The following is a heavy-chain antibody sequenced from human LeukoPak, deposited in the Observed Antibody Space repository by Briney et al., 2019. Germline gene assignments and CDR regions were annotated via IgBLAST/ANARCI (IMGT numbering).Heavy chain of an antibody. J-gene: IGHJ4*02. CDR1: GFTFSSYW. CDR3: LGSADRG. D-gene: IGHD6-25*01. CDR2: INPDGSET. V-gene: IGHV3-7*01. Sequence: GGSLRLSCAASGFTFSSYWMSWVRQAPGRGLEWVGNINPDGSETYYVDSMKGRFTISRDNAKDSVYLQMNTLRVEDTAVYYCLGSADRGWGQGTLVTVSS.